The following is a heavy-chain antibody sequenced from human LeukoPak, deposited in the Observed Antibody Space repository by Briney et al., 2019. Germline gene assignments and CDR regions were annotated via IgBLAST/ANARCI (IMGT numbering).Heavy chain of an antibody. V-gene: IGHV5-10-1*01. D-gene: IGHD1-26*01. CDR2: IDPSDSYT. J-gene: IGHJ3*02. CDR3: ARTARSGRAYDAFNS. CDR1: GYSFTTYW. Sequence: GESLKISCKVSGYSFTTYWITWVRRMPGKGLEWMGRIDPSDSYTNYSPSFQGHVTISADKSISTAYVQWSSLKASDTAMYYCARTARSGRAYDAFNSWGQGTMVTVSS.